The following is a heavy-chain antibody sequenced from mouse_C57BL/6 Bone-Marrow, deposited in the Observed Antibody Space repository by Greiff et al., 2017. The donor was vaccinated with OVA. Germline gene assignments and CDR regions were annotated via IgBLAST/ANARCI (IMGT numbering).Heavy chain of an antibody. CDR2: IYPRSGNT. CDR3: ARGIYYGHGGAMDY. J-gene: IGHJ4*01. Sequence: QVQLQQSGAELARPGASVKLSCKASGYTFTSYGISWVKQRTGQGLEWIGEIYPRSGNTYYNEKFKGKATLTADKSSSTAYMELRSLTSEDSAVYFCARGIYYGHGGAMDYWGQGTSVTVSS. D-gene: IGHD2-2*01. V-gene: IGHV1-81*01. CDR1: GYTFTSYG.